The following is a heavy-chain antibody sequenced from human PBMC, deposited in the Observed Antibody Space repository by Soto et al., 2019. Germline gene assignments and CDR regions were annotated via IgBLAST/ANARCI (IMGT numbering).Heavy chain of an antibody. J-gene: IGHJ4*02. Sequence: EAQLVESGGGLVQPGGSLRLSCAASGFTFSGYWMTWVRQAPGKGLEWVANIKQDGSEKYYVDSVKGRFTISRDNAKNSVYLQMNSLRAEDTVVYYCARRRGTFNFDYWGQGTLVTVSS. V-gene: IGHV3-7*01. CDR1: GFTFSGYW. CDR2: IKQDGSEK. CDR3: ARRRGTFNFDY. D-gene: IGHD1-1*01.